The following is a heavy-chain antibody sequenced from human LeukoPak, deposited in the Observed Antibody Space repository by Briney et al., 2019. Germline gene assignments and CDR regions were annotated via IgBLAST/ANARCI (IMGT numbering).Heavy chain of an antibody. D-gene: IGHD4-11*01. CDR2: IYHSGST. CDR1: GYSLRSGGY. V-gene: IGHV4-38-2*01. Sequence: SETLSLTCAVSGYSLRSGGYWGWIRQSPGKGLEWIGSIYHSGSTHYNPSLKSRVTISADTSKNQFSLMLSSVTAADTAVYYCARNRSLTTAPGFDHWGQGTLVTVSS. J-gene: IGHJ4*02. CDR3: ARNRSLTTAPGFDH.